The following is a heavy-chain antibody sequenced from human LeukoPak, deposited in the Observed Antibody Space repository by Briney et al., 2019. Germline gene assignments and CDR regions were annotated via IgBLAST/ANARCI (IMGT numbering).Heavy chain of an antibody. CDR1: GGSFSGYY. D-gene: IGHD3-22*01. V-gene: IGHV4-34*01. Sequence: SETLSLTCAVYGGSFSGYYWSWIRQSPGKGRKWIGEINHRGTTKYNASLESRVTISLDTSKNQFSLEVTSVTAADTATYYCARGSSYGASGYPYFDHWGQGTLVPVSS. J-gene: IGHJ4*02. CDR3: ARGSSYGASGYPYFDH. CDR2: INHRGTT.